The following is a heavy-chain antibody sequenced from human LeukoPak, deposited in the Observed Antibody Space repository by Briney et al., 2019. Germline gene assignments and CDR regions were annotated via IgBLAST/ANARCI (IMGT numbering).Heavy chain of an antibody. D-gene: IGHD2-15*01. Sequence: ASVKVSCKASGYTFTNYGINWVRQAPGQGLEWMGWINSNNGKTNYSQKFQDRVTMTTDTSTSTAYMELRSLRYDDTAVYYCTRVPELPDYWGQGTLVTVSS. CDR2: INSNNGKT. CDR3: TRVPELPDY. J-gene: IGHJ4*02. V-gene: IGHV1-18*01. CDR1: GYTFTNYG.